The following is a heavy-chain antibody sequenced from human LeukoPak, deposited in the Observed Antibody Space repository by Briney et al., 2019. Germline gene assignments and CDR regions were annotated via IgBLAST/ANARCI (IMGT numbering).Heavy chain of an antibody. CDR2: ISGSGGST. D-gene: IGHD6-13*01. CDR3: AKDAAGPEY. Sequence: GGSLRLSCAASGFTFSSYAMNWVRQAPGEGLAWVSVISGSGGSTYYADSVKGRFTISRDNSKNTLYLQMNSLRAEDTAVYYCAKDAAGPEYWGQGTLVTVSS. J-gene: IGHJ4*02. CDR1: GFTFSSYA. V-gene: IGHV3-23*01.